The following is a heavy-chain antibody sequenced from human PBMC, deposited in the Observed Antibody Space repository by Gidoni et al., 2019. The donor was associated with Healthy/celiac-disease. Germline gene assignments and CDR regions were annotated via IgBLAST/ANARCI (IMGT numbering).Heavy chain of an antibody. CDR2: INHSGSP. CDR1: GGSFSGYY. CDR3: ARGERYCSGGSCYSSDYYYGMDV. J-gene: IGHJ6*02. V-gene: IGHV4-34*01. D-gene: IGHD2-15*01. Sequence: VQLQQWVAGLFKPSETLSLTCSVYGGSFSGYYWSWIRQPPGKGLEWIGEINHSGSPNYNPSLKSRVTISVETSKNKFSLKLSAVTAADTAVYYCARGERYCSGGSCYSSDYYYGMDVWGQGTTVTVSS.